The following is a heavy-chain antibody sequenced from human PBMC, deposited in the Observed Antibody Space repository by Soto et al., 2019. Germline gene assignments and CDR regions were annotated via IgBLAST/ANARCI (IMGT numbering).Heavy chain of an antibody. J-gene: IGHJ6*02. V-gene: IGHV1-69*13. CDR1: GGTFSSYA. CDR3: ARGPVPAATRYYYYYGMDV. CDR2: IIPIFGTA. Sequence: SVKVSCKASGGTFSSYAISWVRQAPGQGLEWMGGIIPIFGTANYAQKFQGRVTITADESTSTAYMELSSLRSEDTAVYYCARGPVPAATRYYYYYGMDVWRQVTTVPVSS. D-gene: IGHD2-2*01.